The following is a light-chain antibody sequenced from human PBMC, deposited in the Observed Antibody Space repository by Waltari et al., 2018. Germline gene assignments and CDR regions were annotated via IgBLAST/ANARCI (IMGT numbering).Light chain of an antibody. Sequence: EIVLTQSPATLSLSPGERATLSCRASQRVDMYLAWYQQRPGQAPRLLISDTSNRATDIPARFSGSGSGTDFTLTISSLEPEDFAVYYCQQRRNWPLTFGGGTKVEIK. CDR1: QRVDMY. V-gene: IGKV3-11*01. CDR2: DTS. J-gene: IGKJ4*01. CDR3: QQRRNWPLT.